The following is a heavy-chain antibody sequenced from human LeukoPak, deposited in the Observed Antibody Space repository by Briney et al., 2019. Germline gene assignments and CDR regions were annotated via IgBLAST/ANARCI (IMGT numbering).Heavy chain of an antibody. CDR1: GFTFSRYG. CDR2: ISYDGSNK. CDR3: AKDGPGGWGYFDY. V-gene: IGHV3-30*04. Sequence: GGSLRLSCAASGFTFSRYGMHWVRQAPGKGLEWLAVISYDGSNKYYADSVKGRFTISRDNSKNTLYLQMNSLRAEDTAVYYCAKDGPGGWGYFDYWGQGTLVTVSS. J-gene: IGHJ4*02. D-gene: IGHD6-19*01.